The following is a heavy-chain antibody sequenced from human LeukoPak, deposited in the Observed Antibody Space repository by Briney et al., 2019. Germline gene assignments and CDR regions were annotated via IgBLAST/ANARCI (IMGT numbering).Heavy chain of an antibody. CDR3: GGGIAARPRYYYMDV. V-gene: IGHV3-7*04. D-gene: IGHD6-6*01. CDR1: GFTFSSYW. J-gene: IGHJ6*03. CDR2: INQDGSEK. Sequence: GGSLRLSCAASGFTFSSYWMTWVRQAPGKGLEWVASINQDGSEKYYVDSVKGRFTISRDNAKNSLYLQMNSLRAEDTAVYYCGGGIAARPRYYYMDVWGKGTTVTVSS.